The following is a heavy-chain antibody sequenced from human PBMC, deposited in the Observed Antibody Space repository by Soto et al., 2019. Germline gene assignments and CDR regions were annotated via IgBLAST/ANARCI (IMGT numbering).Heavy chain of an antibody. D-gene: IGHD4-4*01. J-gene: IGHJ6*02. CDR2: IYYSGST. V-gene: IGHV4-59*01. CDR3: ARVWTTRRGDYYYGMDV. Sequence: SETLSLTCTVSGGSISSYYWSWIRQPPGKGLEWIGYIYYSGSTNYNPSLKSRVTISVDTSKNQFSLKLSSVTAADKAVYYCARVWTTRRGDYYYGMDVWGQGTTVTVS. CDR1: GGSISSYY.